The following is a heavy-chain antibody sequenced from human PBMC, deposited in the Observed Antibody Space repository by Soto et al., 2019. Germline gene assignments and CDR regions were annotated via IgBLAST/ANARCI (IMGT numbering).Heavy chain of an antibody. CDR2: IVNDGSDR. D-gene: IGHD4-17*01. CDR3: ARDDDYEANGLDY. CDR1: GFTFSRYG. J-gene: IGHJ4*02. V-gene: IGHV3-33*01. Sequence: QVHLVESGGGVVQPGRSLRLSCVGSGFTFSRYGMHWLRQAPGEGLEWMAVIVNDGSDRDYAASVAGRFTISRDNSKNTLYLQMDNLGVDDTAMYYCARDDDYEANGLDYWGRGTLVTVSS.